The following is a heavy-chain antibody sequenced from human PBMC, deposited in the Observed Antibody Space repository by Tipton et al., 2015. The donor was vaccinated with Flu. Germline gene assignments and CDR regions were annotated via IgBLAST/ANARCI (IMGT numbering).Heavy chain of an antibody. CDR2: IKQDGTDK. CDR1: GFTFSSYW. Sequence: SLRLSCAASGFTFSSYWMSWVRQAPGKGLEWVANIKQDGTDKYYVDSVKGRFTISRGNAKNSLYPQMNSLRAEDTAVYYCARARDNYGSLESWGQGTLVTVSS. J-gene: IGHJ4*02. V-gene: IGHV3-7*01. D-gene: IGHD3-10*01. CDR3: ARARDNYGSLES.